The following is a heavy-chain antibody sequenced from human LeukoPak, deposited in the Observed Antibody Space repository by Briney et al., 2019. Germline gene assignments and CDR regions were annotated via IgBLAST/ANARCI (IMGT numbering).Heavy chain of an antibody. CDR1: GYTFTSYY. CDR3: ARAYLSAAAAANQNWFDP. J-gene: IGHJ5*02. D-gene: IGHD6-13*01. V-gene: IGHV1-46*01. Sequence: GASVKVSCKASGYTFTSYYMHWVRQAPGQGLEWMGIINPSGGSTNYAQKFQGRVTMTRDMSTSTVYMELSSLRSEDTAVYYCARAYLSAAAAANQNWFDPWGQGTLVTVSS. CDR2: INPSGGST.